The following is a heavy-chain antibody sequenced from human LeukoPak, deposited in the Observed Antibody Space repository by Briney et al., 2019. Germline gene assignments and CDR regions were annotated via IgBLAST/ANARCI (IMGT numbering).Heavy chain of an antibody. D-gene: IGHD6-13*01. CDR3: ARGTAAAGTLWFDP. CDR2: IYYSGST. Sequence: SETLSLTCTVSGGSISSYYWSWIRQPPGKGLEWIGYIYYSGSTNYNPSLKSRVTISVDTSKNQFSLKLSSVTAADTAVYYCARGTAAAGTLWFDPWGQGTPVTVSS. J-gene: IGHJ5*02. V-gene: IGHV4-59*01. CDR1: GGSISSYY.